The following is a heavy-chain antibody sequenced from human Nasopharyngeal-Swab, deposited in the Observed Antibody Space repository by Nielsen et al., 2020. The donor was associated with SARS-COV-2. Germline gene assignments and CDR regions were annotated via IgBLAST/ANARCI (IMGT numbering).Heavy chain of an antibody. V-gene: IGHV3-23*01. Sequence: GGSLRLSCAASGFSFSTYAMSWVRQAPGKGLEWVSAICGSGGDTYYADSVKGRFTISRDNSKNTLYLRMNSLRAEDTAVYYCAKDGSSSPTYWGQGTLVTVSS. CDR1: GFSFSTYA. D-gene: IGHD6-13*01. CDR2: ICGSGGDT. CDR3: AKDGSSSPTY. J-gene: IGHJ4*02.